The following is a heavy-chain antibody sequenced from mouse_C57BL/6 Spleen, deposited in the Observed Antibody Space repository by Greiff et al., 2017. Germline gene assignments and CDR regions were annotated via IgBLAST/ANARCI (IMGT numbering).Heavy chain of an antibody. J-gene: IGHJ4*01. V-gene: IGHV5-4*01. D-gene: IGHD1-1*01. CDR1: GFTFSSYA. Sequence: EVNVVESGGGLVKPGGSLKLSCAASGFTFSSYAMSWVRQTPEQRLEWVATISDGGSYTYYPDNVKGRFTISRDNAKNNLYLQMSHLKSEDTAMYYCARDRIYYYGSSWNARDYWGQGTSVTVSS. CDR3: ARDRIYYYGSSWNARDY. CDR2: ISDGGSYT.